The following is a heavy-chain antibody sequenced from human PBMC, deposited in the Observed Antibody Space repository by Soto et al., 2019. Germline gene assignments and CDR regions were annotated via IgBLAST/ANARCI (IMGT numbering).Heavy chain of an antibody. Sequence: GGSLNFSCEAPGSTAGGNYMSWARQAPGEGLEWVSVIYSGGSTYYADSVKGRFTISRDDSKNTLFLQMNSLRVEDTAMYYCVRENYYYGMDVWGQGTVVTVSS. CDR3: VRENYYYGMDV. J-gene: IGHJ6*02. V-gene: IGHV3-66*01. CDR2: IYSGGST. CDR1: GSTAGGNY.